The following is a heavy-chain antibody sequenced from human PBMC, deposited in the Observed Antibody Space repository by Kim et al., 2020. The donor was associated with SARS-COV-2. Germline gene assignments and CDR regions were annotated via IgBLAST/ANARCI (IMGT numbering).Heavy chain of an antibody. J-gene: IGHJ4*02. CDR3: AKPTNLRGQQLVTGLFDY. V-gene: IGHV3-30*02. D-gene: IGHD6-13*01. Sequence: KDRFTIARDNSKNTLYLQMNSLRAEDTAVYYCAKPTNLRGQQLVTGLFDYWGQGTLVTVSS.